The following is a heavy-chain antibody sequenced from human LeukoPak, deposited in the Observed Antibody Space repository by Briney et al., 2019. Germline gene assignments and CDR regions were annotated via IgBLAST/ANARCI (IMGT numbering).Heavy chain of an antibody. CDR3: ASTPYYFDY. V-gene: IGHV3-48*03. CDR1: GFTFSSYE. J-gene: IGHJ4*02. CDR2: ISSSGSTI. Sequence: GSLRLSCAASGFTFSSYEMNWVRQAPGKGLEWVSYISSSGSTIYYADSVKGRFTISRDNAKNSLYLQMNSLRAEDTAVYYCASTPYYFDYWGQGTLVTVSS. D-gene: IGHD5/OR15-5a*01.